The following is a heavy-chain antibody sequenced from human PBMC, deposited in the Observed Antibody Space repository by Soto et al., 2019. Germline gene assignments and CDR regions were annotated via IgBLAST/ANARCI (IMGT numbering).Heavy chain of an antibody. J-gene: IGHJ6*02. V-gene: IGHV4-59*01. CDR3: ARDLWGYCGTDCYPLDV. D-gene: IGHD2-21*02. CDR2: INYSGST. CDR1: GGSISSYY. Sequence: SETLSLTCTVSGGSISSYYWTWIRQTPGKGLEWIGYINYSGSTNYNPSLKSRVTISVDTSKNHFSLKLTSVTAADTAVYYCARDLWGYCGTDCYPLDVWGQGTTVTVSS.